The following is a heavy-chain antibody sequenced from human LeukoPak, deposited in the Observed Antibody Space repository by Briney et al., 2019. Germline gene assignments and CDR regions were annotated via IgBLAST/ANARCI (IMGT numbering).Heavy chain of an antibody. J-gene: IGHJ6*03. D-gene: IGHD6-6*01. V-gene: IGHV1-18*01. CDR3: ASSSSDYYYMDV. CDR1: GYTFTSYG. CDR2: ISAYNGNT. Sequence: ASVKVSCKASGYTFTSYGISWVRQAPGQGLEWMGWISAYNGNTNYAQKLQGRVTMTTDTSTSTAYMELRSLRSDDTAVYYCASSSSDYYYMDVWGKGTTVTVSS.